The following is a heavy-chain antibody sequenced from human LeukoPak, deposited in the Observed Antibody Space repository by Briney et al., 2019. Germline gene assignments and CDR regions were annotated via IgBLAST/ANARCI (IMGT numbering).Heavy chain of an antibody. CDR2: ISSSSSYI. D-gene: IGHD4-17*01. J-gene: IGHJ3*02. CDR3: ARDVSYGDYDSNDAFDI. Sequence: GGSLRLSCAASGFTFSSYTMNWVRQAPGKGLEWVSSISSSSSYIYSADSVKGRFTISRDNAKNSVYLQMNSLRVEDTAFYYCARDVSYGDYDSNDAFDIWGQGTMVTVSS. V-gene: IGHV3-21*01. CDR1: GFTFSSYT.